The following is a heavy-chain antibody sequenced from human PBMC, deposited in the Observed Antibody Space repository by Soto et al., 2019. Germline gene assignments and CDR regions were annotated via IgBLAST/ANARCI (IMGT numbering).Heavy chain of an antibody. J-gene: IGHJ6*02. V-gene: IGHV4-59*08. D-gene: IGHD3-10*01. Sequence: SGPGLVKPSETLSLSCTVSGGSISSYYWSWFRQSPGKRMEWIGYVHHSWGSSYNPTLQSRVALSLSPPKRQSSLKLTSVTATDTAVYYCARQGFGPLHGLVDVWGQGTTVTVSS. CDR3: ARQGFGPLHGLVDV. CDR2: VHHSWGS. CDR1: GGSISSYY.